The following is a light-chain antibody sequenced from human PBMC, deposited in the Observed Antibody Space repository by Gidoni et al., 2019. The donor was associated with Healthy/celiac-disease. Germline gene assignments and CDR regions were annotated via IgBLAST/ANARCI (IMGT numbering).Light chain of an antibody. V-gene: IGLV2-14*01. CDR3: SSYTSSSTQV. Sequence: SALTQPASVSGSPGQSITISCPGTSSDVGGYNYVPWYQQHPGKAPKLMIYEVSNRPSGVSNRFSGSKSGNTAALTISGLQAEDEADYYCSSYTSSSTQVFGTGTKVTVL. CDR2: EVS. CDR1: SSDVGGYNY. J-gene: IGLJ1*01.